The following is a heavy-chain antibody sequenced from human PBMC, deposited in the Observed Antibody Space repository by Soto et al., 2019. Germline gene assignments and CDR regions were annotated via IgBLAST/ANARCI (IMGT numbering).Heavy chain of an antibody. CDR1: GGSVTGDEDY. D-gene: IGHD2-21*01. J-gene: IGHJ4*02. CDR3: ATGSVATCGYFDY. CDR2: ISNSGRT. V-gene: IGHV4-30-4*01. Sequence: TLSLARTVSGGSVTGDEDYWSWIRQSPGRGREWIGYISNSGRTGYNPSLKTRLSMSVDRPKSQFTLRLTSVTAADTGLYFCATGSVATCGYFDYWGQGAQVTVPS.